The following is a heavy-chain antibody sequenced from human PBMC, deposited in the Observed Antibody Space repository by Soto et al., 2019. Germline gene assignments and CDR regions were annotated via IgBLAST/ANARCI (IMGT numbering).Heavy chain of an antibody. CDR2: ITRRADSYAT. CDR1: EFTFGGSF. V-gene: IGHV3-73*01. CDR3: AIRDY. Sequence: EVHLVESGGELVQPGGSLKISCAASEFTFGGSFLHWVRQASGRGLEWVGHITRRADSYATAYAASVNGRFTISRDDSKNTAYLQMNSLKIEDTAVYYCAIRDYWGQGTLVTVSS. J-gene: IGHJ4*02.